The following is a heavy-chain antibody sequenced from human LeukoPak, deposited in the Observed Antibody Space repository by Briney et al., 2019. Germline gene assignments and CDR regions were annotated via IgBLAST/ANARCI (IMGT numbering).Heavy chain of an antibody. D-gene: IGHD3-3*01. J-gene: IGHJ4*02. CDR2: INPSGGST. Sequence: ASVKVSCKASGYTFTSYYMHWVRQAPAQGLEGMGIINPSGGSTSYAQKFQGRVTMTRDTSTSTVYMELSSLRSEDTDVYYCARSTTLEYYDFWSGYYSRGVMGYFEYWGQGPLVTVSS. CDR1: GYTFTSYY. V-gene: IGHV1-46*03. CDR3: ARSTTLEYYDFWSGYYSRGVMGYFEY.